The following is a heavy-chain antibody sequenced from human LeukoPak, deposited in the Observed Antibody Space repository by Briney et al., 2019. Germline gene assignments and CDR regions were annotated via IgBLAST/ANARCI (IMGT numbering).Heavy chain of an antibody. V-gene: IGHV1-46*01. CDR2: INPSGGST. CDR1: GYTFTSYY. CDR3: ASALSSSFRYRRYYYYGMDV. J-gene: IGHJ6*02. Sequence: ASVKVSCKASGYTFTSYYIHWVRQAPGQGLEWMGIINPSGGSTSYAQKFQGRVTMTRDTSTSTVYMELSSLRSEDTAVYYCASALSSSFRYRRYYYYGMDVWGQGTTVTVSS. D-gene: IGHD6-13*01.